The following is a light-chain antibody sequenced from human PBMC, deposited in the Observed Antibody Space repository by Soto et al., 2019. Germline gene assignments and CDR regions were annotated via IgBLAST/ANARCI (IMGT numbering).Light chain of an antibody. J-gene: IGKJ5*01. V-gene: IGKV3-20*01. CDR3: QQYGSSPPDIT. CDR2: GAS. Sequence: ESVLTQSPGTLSLSPGERVTLSCRASQSVSSSYLAWYQQKPGQAPRLLIYGASSRATGIPDRFSGSGSGTDFTLTISRLEPEDFAVYYCQQYGSSPPDITFGQGTRLEIK. CDR1: QSVSSSY.